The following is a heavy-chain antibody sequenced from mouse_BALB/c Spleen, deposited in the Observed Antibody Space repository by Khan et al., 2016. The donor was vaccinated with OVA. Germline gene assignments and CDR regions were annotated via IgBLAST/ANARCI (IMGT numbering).Heavy chain of an antibody. J-gene: IGHJ3*01. Sequence: VQLQQSGAELARPGASVKMSCKASGYTFTTYTMHWVKQRPGQGLEWIGYINPSNGYTNYNQKFKDKSTLTADKSSSTAYMKLSSLTSDYSAVYYCAREGAYYRSDGWFSYWGQGTLVTVSA. CDR2: INPSNGYT. D-gene: IGHD2-14*01. CDR1: GYTFTTYT. CDR3: AREGAYYRSDGWFSY. V-gene: IGHV1-4*01.